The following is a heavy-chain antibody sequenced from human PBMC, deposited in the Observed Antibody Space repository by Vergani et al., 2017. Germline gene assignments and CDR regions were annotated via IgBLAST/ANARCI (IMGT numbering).Heavy chain of an antibody. CDR2: VSHSGST. D-gene: IGHD2-21*01. CDR3: ARDAWQGVSVSDSTPGY. Sequence: QVQLQESGPGLVKPSETLSLTCSVSGYSITSGFYWAWIRQPPGKGLEWIVSVSHSGSTFYNSSLRSRVTITQDTARNQFSLNLRSVIAADTAMYYGARDAWQGVSVSDSTPGYWGQGTLVTVSS. J-gene: IGHJ4*02. V-gene: IGHV4-38-2*02. CDR1: GYSITSGFY.